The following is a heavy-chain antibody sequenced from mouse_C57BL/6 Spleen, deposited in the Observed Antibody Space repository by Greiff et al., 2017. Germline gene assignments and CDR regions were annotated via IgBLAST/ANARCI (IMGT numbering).Heavy chain of an antibody. CDR2: IHPNSGST. D-gene: IGHD1-1*01. CDR3: ARGKITTVVHYFDY. J-gene: IGHJ2*01. V-gene: IGHV1-64*01. Sequence: VQLQQPGAELVKPGASVKLSCKASGYTFTSYWMHWVKQRPGQGLEWIGMIHPNSGSTNYNEKFKSKATLTVDKSSSTAYMQLSSLSSEDSAVYYCARGKITTVVHYFDYWGQGTTLTVSS. CDR1: GYTFTSYW.